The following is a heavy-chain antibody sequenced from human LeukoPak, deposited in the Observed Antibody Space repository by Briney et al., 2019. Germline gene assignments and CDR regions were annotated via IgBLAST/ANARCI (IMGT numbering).Heavy chain of an antibody. CDR3: ARDCSGGSCYPQRWFDP. J-gene: IGHJ5*02. CDR2: IIPIFGTA. CDR1: GGTFSSYA. Sequence: SVKVSCKASGGTFSSYAISWVRQAPGQGLEWMGGIIPIFGTANYAQKFQGRVTITTDESTSTAYMELSSLRSEDTAVYYRARDCSGGSCYPQRWFDPWGQGTLVTVSS. V-gene: IGHV1-69*05. D-gene: IGHD2-15*01.